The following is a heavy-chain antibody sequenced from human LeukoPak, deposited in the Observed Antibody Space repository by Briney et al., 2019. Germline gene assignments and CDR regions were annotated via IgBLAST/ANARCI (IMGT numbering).Heavy chain of an antibody. CDR3: ARDWLAGNPYHAFDL. Sequence: GGSLRLSCAASGFTFSSYWMTWVRQAPGKGLECVANIKEDGSEEYYVDSVKGRFSISRDNAKNSLHLQMNSLRAEDTAVYYCARDWLAGNPYHAFDLWGKGAMVTVSS. V-gene: IGHV3-7*01. J-gene: IGHJ3*01. D-gene: IGHD3-22*01. CDR2: IKEDGSEE. CDR1: GFTFSSYW.